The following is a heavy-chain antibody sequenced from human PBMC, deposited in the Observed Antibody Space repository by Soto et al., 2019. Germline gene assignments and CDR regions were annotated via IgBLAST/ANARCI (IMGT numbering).Heavy chain of an antibody. CDR3: AREGPAPYSYYGMDV. CDR1: GYSFTTYG. Sequence: QVQLVQSGGEVKKPGASVKVSCKTSGYSFTTYGISWVRQAPGQGLEWMGWISAYNGNTNYAQKLQXXXTXXTETSTSPAYMELRSLRSDDTAVYYCAREGPAPYSYYGMDVWGQGSTVTVSS. CDR2: ISAYNGNT. J-gene: IGHJ6*02. V-gene: IGHV1-18*01.